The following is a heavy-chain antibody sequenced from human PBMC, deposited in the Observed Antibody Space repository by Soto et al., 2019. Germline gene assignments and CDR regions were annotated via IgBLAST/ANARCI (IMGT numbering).Heavy chain of an antibody. CDR1: GFTFRSYS. Sequence: PGGSLRLACAASGFTFRSYSMNLVRQAPGKGLEWVSSISSSSSYIYYADSVKGRFTISRDNAKNSLYLQMNSLRAEDTAVYYCARDFAAPAFDIWGQGTMVTVSS. CDR2: ISSSSSYI. D-gene: IGHD3-3*01. CDR3: ARDFAAPAFDI. V-gene: IGHV3-21*01. J-gene: IGHJ3*02.